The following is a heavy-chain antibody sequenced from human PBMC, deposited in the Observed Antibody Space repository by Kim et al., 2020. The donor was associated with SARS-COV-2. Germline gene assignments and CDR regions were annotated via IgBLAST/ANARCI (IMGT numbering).Heavy chain of an antibody. CDR1: GYTFTSYD. CDR2: MNPNSGNT. V-gene: IGHV1-8*01. CDR3: ARSRRIYCSGGSCYMREYFQH. Sequence: ASVKVSCKASGYTFTSYDINWVRQATGQRLEWMGWMNPNSGNTGYAQKFQGRVTMTRNTSISTAYMELSSLRSEDTAVYYCARSRRIYCSGGSCYMREYFQHWGQGTLVTVSS. J-gene: IGHJ1*01. D-gene: IGHD2-15*01.